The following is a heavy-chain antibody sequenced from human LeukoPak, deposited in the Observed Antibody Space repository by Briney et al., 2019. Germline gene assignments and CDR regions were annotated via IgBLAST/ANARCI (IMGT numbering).Heavy chain of an antibody. CDR1: GGSISSSNW. V-gene: IGHV3-53*01. Sequence: ETLSLTCAVSGGSISSSNWWSWVRQAPGKGLEWVSVIYSGGSTYYAGSVKGRFTISRDNAKNTLYLQMNSLRAEDTAVYFCAREGRGIDYWGQGTLVTVSS. CDR2: IYSGGST. J-gene: IGHJ4*02. CDR3: AREGRGIDY. D-gene: IGHD3-10*01.